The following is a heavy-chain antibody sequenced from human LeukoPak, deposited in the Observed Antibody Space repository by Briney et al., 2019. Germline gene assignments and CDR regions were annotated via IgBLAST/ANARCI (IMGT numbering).Heavy chain of an antibody. Sequence: GGSLRLSCAVSGFTFSSYWMSWVRQAPGKGLEWVANIKQDGSEKYYVDSVKGRFTISRDNAKNSLYLQMNSLRAEDTAVYYCASGSSGWYWGGNLVGRFDYWGQGTLVTVSS. D-gene: IGHD6-19*01. V-gene: IGHV3-7*01. J-gene: IGHJ4*02. CDR2: IKQDGSEK. CDR1: GFTFSSYW. CDR3: ASGSSGWYWGGNLVGRFDY.